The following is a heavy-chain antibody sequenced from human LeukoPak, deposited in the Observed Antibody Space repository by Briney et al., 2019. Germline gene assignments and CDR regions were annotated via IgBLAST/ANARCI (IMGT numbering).Heavy chain of an antibody. J-gene: IGHJ5*02. Sequence: SQTLSPTCAISGDSVSSNSVTWNWIRQSPARGLEWLGRTYYRSTWYNDYAVSVRGRITVNPDTSKNQFSLHLNSVTPEDTAVYYCARRLTQYDCFDPWGQGILVTVSS. D-gene: IGHD2-2*01. CDR1: GDSVSSNSVT. V-gene: IGHV6-1*01. CDR2: TYYRSTWYN. CDR3: ARRLTQYDCFDP.